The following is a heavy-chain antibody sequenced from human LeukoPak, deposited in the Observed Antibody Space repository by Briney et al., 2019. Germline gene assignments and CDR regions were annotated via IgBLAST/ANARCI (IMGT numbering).Heavy chain of an antibody. CDR2: IYYSGST. D-gene: IGHD5-12*01. J-gene: IGHJ5*02. CDR1: GGPINSRSYY. Sequence: SETLSLICNVSGGPINSRSYYWGWIRQPPRTGVEWIGRIYYSGSTYYNPSLKSRVTISVDTSKNQFSLKLSSVTAADTAVYYCARHDAGIVATINWFDPWGQGTLVTVSS. CDR3: ARHDAGIVATINWFDP. V-gene: IGHV4-39*01.